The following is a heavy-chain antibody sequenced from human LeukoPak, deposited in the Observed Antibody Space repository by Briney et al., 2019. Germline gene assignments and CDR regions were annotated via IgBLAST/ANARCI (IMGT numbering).Heavy chain of an antibody. V-gene: IGHV4-59*12. D-gene: IGHD4-11*01. J-gene: IGHJ4*02. CDR1: GGSFSGYY. Sequence: SETLSLTCAVYGGSFSGYYWTWIRQPPGKGLEWIGYFYYTGNTYYNPSLRSRVTISVDTSKNQFSLRLSSMTAADTAVYYCARGTTVSTPDFDYWGQGTLVTVSS. CDR2: FYYTGNT. CDR3: ARGTTVSTPDFDY.